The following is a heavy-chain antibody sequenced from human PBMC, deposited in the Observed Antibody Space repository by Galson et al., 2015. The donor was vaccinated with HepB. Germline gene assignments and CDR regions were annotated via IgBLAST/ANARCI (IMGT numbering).Heavy chain of an antibody. J-gene: IGHJ5*02. CDR3: ARQALTGNYYNSPGSFDP. D-gene: IGHD3-10*01. V-gene: IGHV1-69*13. CDR2: IIPLFGTA. Sequence: SVKVSCKASGGIFSTYVISWVRQAPGQGLEWMGGIIPLFGTANYAQKFQGRVTITADESVSTAYMESSSLRSEDTAVYYCARQALTGNYYNSPGSFDPWGQGTLVTVSS. CDR1: GGIFSTYV.